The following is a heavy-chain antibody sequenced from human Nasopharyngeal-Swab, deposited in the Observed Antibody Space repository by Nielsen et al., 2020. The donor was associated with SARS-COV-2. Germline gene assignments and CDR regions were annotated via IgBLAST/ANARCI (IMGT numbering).Heavy chain of an antibody. Sequence: SVKVSCKASGGTFSSYAISWVRQAPGQGLEWMGRIIPILGIANYAQKLQGRVTMTTDTSTSTAYMELKSLRSDDTAVYYCARQYTVVVPALYYYGMDVWGQGTTVTVSS. CDR3: ARQYTVVVPALYYYGMDV. V-gene: IGHV1-69*04. D-gene: IGHD2-2*01. J-gene: IGHJ6*02. CDR1: GGTFSSYA. CDR2: IIPILGIA.